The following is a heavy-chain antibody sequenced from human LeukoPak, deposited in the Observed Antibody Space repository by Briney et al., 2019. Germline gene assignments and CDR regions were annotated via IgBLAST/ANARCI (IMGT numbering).Heavy chain of an antibody. D-gene: IGHD1-26*01. CDR3: AKMKSELEEAFHI. CDR1: GYSISSGYY. V-gene: IGHV4-38-2*02. J-gene: IGHJ3*02. CDR2: IYHSGST. Sequence: SETLSLTCTVSGYSISSGYYWGWIRQPPGKGLEWIGSIYHSGSTYYNPSLKSRVTISVDTSKNQLSLKLTSVTAADTAVYYCAKMKSELEEAFHIWGRGTMVTVSS.